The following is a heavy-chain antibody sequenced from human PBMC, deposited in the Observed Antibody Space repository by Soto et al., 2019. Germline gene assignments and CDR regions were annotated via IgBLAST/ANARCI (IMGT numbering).Heavy chain of an antibody. J-gene: IGHJ4*02. CDR2: ISYDGSQK. CDR1: GFTFSSFA. Sequence: QVQLAESGGGVVQPGKSLRLSCAASGFTFSSFAMHWVRQAPGKGLEWVASISYDGSQKYFADSVKGRFTISRDNSENMVFLQMSSLRAEDTAVYHCVKGPLNLAHGDYFDYWGQGTLVTVSS. CDR3: VKGPLNLAHGDYFDY. V-gene: IGHV3-30*18.